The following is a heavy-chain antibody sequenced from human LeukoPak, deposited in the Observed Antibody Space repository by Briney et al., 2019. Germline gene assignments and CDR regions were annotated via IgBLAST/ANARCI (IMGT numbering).Heavy chain of an antibody. D-gene: IGHD4-17*01. CDR2: ISDDGSNK. V-gene: IGHV3-30*18. CDR1: GFTFSSYG. Sequence: PGGSLRLSCAASGFTFSSYGMHWVRQAPGKGLEWVAVISDDGSNKDYADSVKGRFTISRDNSKNTLYLQMNSLRAEDTAVYYCAKDRVYGDYATTPFDYWGQGTLVTVSS. CDR3: AKDRVYGDYATTPFDY. J-gene: IGHJ4*02.